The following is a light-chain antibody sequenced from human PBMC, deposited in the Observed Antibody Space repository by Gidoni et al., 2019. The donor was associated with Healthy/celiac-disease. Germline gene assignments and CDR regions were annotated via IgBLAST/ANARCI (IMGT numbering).Light chain of an antibody. CDR2: GAA. J-gene: IGKJ4*01. CDR1: QSVSSN. Sequence: EIVMTQSPATLSVSPGERATLSCRASQSVSSNLAWYQQNPGQAPRLLIYGAATRATGIPARFSGSWSGTEFTLTISSLQSEDFAVYYCQQYNRGLTFGGGTKVEIK. V-gene: IGKV3-15*01. CDR3: QQYNRGLT.